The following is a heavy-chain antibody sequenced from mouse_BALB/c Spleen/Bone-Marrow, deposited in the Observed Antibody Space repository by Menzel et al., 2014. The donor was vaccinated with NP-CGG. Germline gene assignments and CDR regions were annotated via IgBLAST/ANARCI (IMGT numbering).Heavy chain of an antibody. CDR1: GYTFTSYW. V-gene: IGHV1-52*01. D-gene: IGHD1-1*01. J-gene: IGHJ2*01. CDR2: IDPYDSET. Sequence: VKLVESGAELVRPGASVKLSCKASGYTFTSYWMNWVKQRPEQGLEWIGRIDPYDSETHCNQKFKDKAILTVDKSSSTAYMQLSSLTSEDSAVYYCARLQGTTVVRDYYFDYWGQGTTLTVSS. CDR3: ARLQGTTVVRDYYFDY.